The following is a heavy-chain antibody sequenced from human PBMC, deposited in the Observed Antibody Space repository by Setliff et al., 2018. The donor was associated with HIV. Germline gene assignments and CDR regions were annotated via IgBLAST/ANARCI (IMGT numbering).Heavy chain of an antibody. CDR2: VFHSGST. D-gene: IGHD3-10*01. CDR1: GYSISSGYY. J-gene: IGHJ5*02. Sequence: SETLSLTCAVSGYSISSGYYWGWIRQPPGKGLEWIGSVFHSGSTYYNPSLKSRVTMSVDTSKNQFSLKLNSVTAADTAVYYCAPRCEIRGGRHYGSGRYHSWFDPWGQGTQVTVSS. CDR3: APRCEIRGGRHYGSGRYHSWFDP. V-gene: IGHV4-38-2*01.